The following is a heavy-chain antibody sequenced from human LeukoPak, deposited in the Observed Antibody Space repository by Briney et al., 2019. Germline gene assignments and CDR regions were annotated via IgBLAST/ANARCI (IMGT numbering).Heavy chain of an antibody. CDR1: GFTFSSYS. Sequence: PGGSLRLSCAASGFTFSSYSMNWVRQAPGKGLEWVSSISSSSSYIYYADSVKGRFTISRDNAKNSLYLQMNSLRAEDTAVYYCARDFQYYDVWSGYFDYWGQGTLVTVSS. V-gene: IGHV3-21*01. CDR2: ISSSSSYI. J-gene: IGHJ4*02. D-gene: IGHD3-3*01. CDR3: ARDFQYYDVWSGYFDY.